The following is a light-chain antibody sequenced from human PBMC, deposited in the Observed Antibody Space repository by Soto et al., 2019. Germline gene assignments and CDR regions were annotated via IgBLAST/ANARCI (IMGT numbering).Light chain of an antibody. Sequence: EIVLTQSPATLSLSPGERATLSCRASQSVISYLAWYQQKPGQAPRLLIYDASNRATGIPARFSGSGSGTDFILNIRSLEPADFAVYYCQQRSNWPWTFGQGTKVEIK. CDR3: QQRSNWPWT. CDR2: DAS. J-gene: IGKJ1*01. V-gene: IGKV3-11*01. CDR1: QSVISY.